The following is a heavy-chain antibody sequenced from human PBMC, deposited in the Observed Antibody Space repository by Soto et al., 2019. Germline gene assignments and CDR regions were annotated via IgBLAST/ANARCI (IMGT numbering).Heavy chain of an antibody. D-gene: IGHD6-19*01. CDR1: GGSINTFY. CDR2: IFSSGST. Sequence: PSETLSLTCTVSGGSINTFYWSWVRQPAGKGLEWIGRIFSSGSTSFNPSLESRVTMSVDTSKNHFSLNLSSVTAADMAVYYCATDPQVSGWHDVRGQGTLVTVSS. V-gene: IGHV4-4*07. CDR3: ATDPQVSGWHDV. J-gene: IGHJ4*02.